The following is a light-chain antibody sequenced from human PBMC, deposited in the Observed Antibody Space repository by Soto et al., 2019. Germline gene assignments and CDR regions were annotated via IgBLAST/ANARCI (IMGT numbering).Light chain of an antibody. CDR2: AAT. CDR3: LQVANFPRT. V-gene: IGKV1-12*01. Sequence: DIQMTQSPSSVSASVGDTVTITCRASQDINSRLAWFQQQPGRPPKYVIQAATMLQSGCPSRFAGSGSGRDFTLTIHTLQPEDSATYYCLQVANFPRTSGQGTKVDIK. J-gene: IGKJ1*01. CDR1: QDINSR.